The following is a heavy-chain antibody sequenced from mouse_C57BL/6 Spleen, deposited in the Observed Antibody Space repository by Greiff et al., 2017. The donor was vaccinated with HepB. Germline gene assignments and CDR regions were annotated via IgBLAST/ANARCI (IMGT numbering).Heavy chain of an antibody. Sequence: VQLQQSGAELVRPGASVTLSCKASGYTFTDYEMHWVKQTPVHGLEWIGAIDPETGGTAYNQKFKGKAILTADKSSSTAYMELRSLTSEDSAVYYCTRGIYYGSSYPVPYWGQGTLVTVSA. D-gene: IGHD1-1*01. V-gene: IGHV1-15*01. CDR1: GYTFTDYE. J-gene: IGHJ3*01. CDR2: IDPETGGT. CDR3: TRGIYYGSSYPVPY.